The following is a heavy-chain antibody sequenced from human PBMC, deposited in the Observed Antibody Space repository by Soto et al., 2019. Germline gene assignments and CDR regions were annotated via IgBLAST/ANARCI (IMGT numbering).Heavy chain of an antibody. CDR1: GFTVSSNY. Sequence: GVSLRLSCAASGFTVSSNYMSWVRKAPGKGLEWVSVIYSGGSTYYADSVKGRFTISRDNSKNTLHLQMNILSAEDTAVYYCARKVLARDYCPDAFDIWGQGTMVTVSS. J-gene: IGHJ3*02. V-gene: IGHV3-53*01. CDR2: IYSGGST. CDR3: ARKVLARDYCPDAFDI. D-gene: IGHD4-17*01.